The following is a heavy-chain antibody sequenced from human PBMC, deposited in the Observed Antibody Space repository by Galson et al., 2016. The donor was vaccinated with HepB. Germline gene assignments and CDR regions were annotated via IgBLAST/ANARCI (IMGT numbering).Heavy chain of an antibody. CDR1: GITFRNYG. CDR3: AKGSDGYNSGLDD. CDR2: IWPDGSHK. D-gene: IGHD5-24*01. J-gene: IGHJ4*02. V-gene: IGHV3-33*06. Sequence: SLRLSCAASGITFRNYGMHWVRQAPGKGLAWVAIIWPDGSHKYYADSVKGRFTILRENSKNTVYLEMNSLRADDTAVYYCAKGSDGYNSGLDDWGQGTLVTVSP.